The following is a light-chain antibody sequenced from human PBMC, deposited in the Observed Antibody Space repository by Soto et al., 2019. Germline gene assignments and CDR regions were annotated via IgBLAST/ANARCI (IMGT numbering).Light chain of an antibody. V-gene: IGKV1-39*01. CDR2: AAS. Sequence: DIQMTQSPASRSASVGDRVTITCRASQSISFYLKWYQQKPGNAPKVLIYAASTLQTGVPSRFSGSGSGTDFTLTINSLQPEDFATYSCQQSYSTPITFGQGTRLEIK. J-gene: IGKJ5*01. CDR1: QSISFY. CDR3: QQSYSTPIT.